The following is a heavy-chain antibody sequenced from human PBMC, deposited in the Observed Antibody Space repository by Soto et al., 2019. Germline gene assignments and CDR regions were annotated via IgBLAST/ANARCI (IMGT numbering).Heavy chain of an antibody. CDR1: GGSINDFY. J-gene: IGHJ5*02. Sequence: SETLSLTCTVSGGSINDFYWSWIRQPPGKGLEWIGYIYYSGSTDYNPSLKGRVTISVDTSKNQFSLKLRSVTAADTAVYYCARVGGVAARTFDPWGQGTLVTVSS. CDR2: IYYSGST. D-gene: IGHD6-6*01. V-gene: IGHV4-59*01. CDR3: ARVGGVAARTFDP.